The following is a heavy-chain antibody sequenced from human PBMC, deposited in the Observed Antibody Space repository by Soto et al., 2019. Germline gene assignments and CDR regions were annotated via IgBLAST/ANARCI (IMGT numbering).Heavy chain of an antibody. Sequence: PGGSXRLSCAASGFTFXSXXXNWVRQAPGKGLDWVSSISSSSSSIYYADSVKGRFTISRDNAKNSLYLQMNSLRAEDTAVYYCARGAHSSSWFFLDYWGQGALVTVSS. V-gene: IGHV3-21*01. CDR3: ARGAHSSSWFFLDY. J-gene: IGHJ4*02. CDR2: ISSSSSSI. CDR1: GFTFXSXX. D-gene: IGHD6-13*01.